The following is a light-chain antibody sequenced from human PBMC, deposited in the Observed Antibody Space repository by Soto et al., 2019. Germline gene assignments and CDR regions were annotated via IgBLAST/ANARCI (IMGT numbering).Light chain of an antibody. CDR3: QQYNGWPET. J-gene: IGKJ1*01. V-gene: IGKV3-15*01. CDR1: QSVGST. CDR2: DAC. Sequence: EILMTQSPATLSVSPGERATLSCRASQSVGSTLAWYQQKVGQAPRLLIYDACARATGIPARFSGSGSGTEFTLTISSLQSEDFAVYYCQQYNGWPETFGQGTKV.